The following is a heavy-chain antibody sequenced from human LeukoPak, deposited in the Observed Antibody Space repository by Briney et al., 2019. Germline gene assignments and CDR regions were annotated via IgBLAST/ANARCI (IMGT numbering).Heavy chain of an antibody. D-gene: IGHD3-22*01. V-gene: IGHV3-30*02. J-gene: IGHJ4*02. CDR1: GFTFSNYG. Sequence: GGSLRLSCAASGFTFSNYGMHWVRQAPGKGLEWVAYMRSDGSTKYYADSVKGRFTISRDNSKNTLYVQMNSLRAEDTAVYYCANGYDSSGFYLDYWGRGTLVTVSS. CDR3: ANGYDSSGFYLDY. CDR2: MRSDGSTK.